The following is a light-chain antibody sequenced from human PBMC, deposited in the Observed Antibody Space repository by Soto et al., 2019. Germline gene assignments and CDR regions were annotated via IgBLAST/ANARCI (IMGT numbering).Light chain of an antibody. CDR1: QSISSW. CDR3: QQFNSYRS. J-gene: IGKJ1*01. Sequence: IQMTQSPSTLSASVGDRVTITCRASQSISSWLAWYQQKPGQAPKLLIYKASILESGVPSRFSGSGSGTEFTLTISSLRPDDSATYYCQQFNSYRSFGQGTKGEIK. CDR2: KAS. V-gene: IGKV1-5*03.